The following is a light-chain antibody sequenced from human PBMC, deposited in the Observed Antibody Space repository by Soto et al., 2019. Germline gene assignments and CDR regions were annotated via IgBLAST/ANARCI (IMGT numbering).Light chain of an antibody. Sequence: EIVLTQSPGTLSLSPGERATLSCRASQSVSSSYLAWYQQKPGQAPRLLIYDASSRATGIPDRFSGSGSGTDFTLTISRLEPEDFAVYYCQQYGSSLPWTFGQGTKLEIK. CDR2: DAS. CDR1: QSVSSSY. CDR3: QQYGSSLPWT. V-gene: IGKV3-20*01. J-gene: IGKJ2*02.